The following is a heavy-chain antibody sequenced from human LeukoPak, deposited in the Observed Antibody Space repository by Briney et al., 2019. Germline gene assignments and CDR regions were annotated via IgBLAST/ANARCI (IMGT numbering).Heavy chain of an antibody. V-gene: IGHV4-59*01. CDR1: GGSISSYY. CDR2: IYYTGST. CDR3: ARVGFGNTPHPIDY. D-gene: IGHD4-23*01. J-gene: IGHJ4*02. Sequence: SETLSLTCTVSGGSISSYYWSWIRQPPGKGLEWIGYIYYTGSTSYNPSLKSRVTISVDTSKNQFSLKLKSVTAADTAVYYCARVGFGNTPHPIDYWGQGTLVTVSS.